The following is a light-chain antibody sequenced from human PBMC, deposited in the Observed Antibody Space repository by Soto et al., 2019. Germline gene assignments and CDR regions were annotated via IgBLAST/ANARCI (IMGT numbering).Light chain of an antibody. V-gene: IGKV1-9*01. Sequence: ESFAITCRTSQVISTSLAWYQVKPGKAPTLLIYAASTLESGVPSRFSATVSGTEFSLTISSLQPEDFATYYCQQANSFPLTFGGGTKLDIK. CDR2: AAS. J-gene: IGKJ4*01. CDR1: QVISTS. CDR3: QQANSFPLT.